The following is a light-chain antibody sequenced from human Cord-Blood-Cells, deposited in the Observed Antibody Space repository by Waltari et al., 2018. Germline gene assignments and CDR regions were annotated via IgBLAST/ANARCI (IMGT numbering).Light chain of an antibody. V-gene: IGLV2-14*01. CDR1: SSDVGGYNY. Sequence: QSALTQPASVSGSPGQSITIPCTGTSSDVGGYNYVTWYQQHPGQAPKLKIFEVSNRPSGVANRFSGSKSGNTASLTISGLQAEDEADYYCSSYTRSSTVVFGGWTKLTVL. CDR3: SSYTRSSTVV. J-gene: IGLJ2*01. CDR2: EVS.